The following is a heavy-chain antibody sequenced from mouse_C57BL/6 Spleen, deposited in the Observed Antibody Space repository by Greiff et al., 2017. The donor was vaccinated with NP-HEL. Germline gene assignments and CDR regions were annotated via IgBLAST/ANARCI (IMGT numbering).Heavy chain of an antibody. CDR1: GYTFTDYY. J-gene: IGHJ3*01. D-gene: IGHD2-4*01. CDR2: IFPGSGST. Sequence: QVQLQQSGPELVKPGASVKISCKASGYTFTDYYINWVKQRPGQGLEWIGWIFPGSGSTYYNEKFKGKATLTVDKSSSTAYMLLSSLTSEDSAVYFCARSGGYDYDLWFAYWGQGTLVTVSA. V-gene: IGHV1-75*01. CDR3: ARSGGYDYDLWFAY.